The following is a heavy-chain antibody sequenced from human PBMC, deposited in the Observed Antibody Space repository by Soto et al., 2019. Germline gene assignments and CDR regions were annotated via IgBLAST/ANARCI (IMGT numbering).Heavy chain of an antibody. CDR2: INAGRGKT. Sequence: QGQLVQSGAEVKKPGASVKVSCGTSGFSFTSYSFHWVRQAPAQGLQWMGWINAGRGKTKYSQQFQGRVTFTWDTSANTEYMELSRLTSEDTSVFYCARWIDNGYFDYWGQGTLVTVSA. CDR1: GFSFTSYS. J-gene: IGHJ4*02. CDR3: ARWIDNGYFDY. D-gene: IGHD4-17*01. V-gene: IGHV1-3*01.